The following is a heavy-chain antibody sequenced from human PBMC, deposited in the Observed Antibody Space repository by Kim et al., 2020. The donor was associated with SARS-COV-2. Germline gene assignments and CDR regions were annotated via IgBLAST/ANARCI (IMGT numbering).Heavy chain of an antibody. J-gene: IGHJ3*02. CDR3: AKEGDSGSYYGAFDI. Sequence: GGSLRLPCAASGFTFDDYAMHWVRQAPGKGLEWVSGISWNSGSIGYADSVKGRFTISRDNAKNSLYLQMNSLRAEDTALYYCAKEGDSGSYYGAFDIWG. CDR1: GFTFDDYA. CDR2: ISWNSGSI. V-gene: IGHV3-9*01. D-gene: IGHD1-26*01.